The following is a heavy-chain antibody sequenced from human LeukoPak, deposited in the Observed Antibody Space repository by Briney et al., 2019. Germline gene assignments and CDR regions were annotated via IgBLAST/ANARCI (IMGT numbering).Heavy chain of an antibody. Sequence: GGSLRLSCAASGFTVSSNYMSWVRQAPGKGLEWVSVIYSGGSTYYADSVKGRFTISRDNSKNTLYLLMNSLRAEDTAVYYCARGNRGAYYYGSVDYWGQGTLVTVSS. CDR1: GFTVSSNY. J-gene: IGHJ4*02. CDR3: ARGNRGAYYYGSVDY. V-gene: IGHV3-66*01. CDR2: IYSGGST. D-gene: IGHD3-10*01.